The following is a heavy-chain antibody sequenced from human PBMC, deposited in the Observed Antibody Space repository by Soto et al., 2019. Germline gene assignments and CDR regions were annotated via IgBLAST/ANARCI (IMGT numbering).Heavy chain of an antibody. J-gene: IGHJ5*02. CDR1: GFTFSSYS. Sequence: GGSLRLSCAASGFTFSSYSMNWVRQAPGKGLEWVSSISSSSSYIYYADSVKGRFTISRDNAKNSRYLQMNSLRAEDTAVYYCARSRTVAGINWFDPWGQGTLVTVSS. CDR3: ARSRTVAGINWFDP. D-gene: IGHD6-19*01. V-gene: IGHV3-21*01. CDR2: ISSSSSYI.